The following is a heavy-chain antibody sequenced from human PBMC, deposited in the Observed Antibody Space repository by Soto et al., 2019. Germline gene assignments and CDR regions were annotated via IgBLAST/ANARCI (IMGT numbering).Heavy chain of an antibody. CDR3: ARGGSWGSSGWYFDY. V-gene: IGHV1-18*01. J-gene: IGHJ4*02. CDR2: ISAYNGNT. Sequence: ASVKVSCKASGYTFTSYGISWVRQAPGQGLEWMGWISAYNGNTNYAQKLQGRVTITTDTSTSTAYMELRSLRSDDTAVYYCARGGSWGSSGWYFDYWGQGTLVTVSS. CDR1: GYTFTSYG. D-gene: IGHD6-19*01.